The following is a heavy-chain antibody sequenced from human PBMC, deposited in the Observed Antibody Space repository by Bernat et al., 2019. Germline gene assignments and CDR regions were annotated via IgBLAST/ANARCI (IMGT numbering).Heavy chain of an antibody. CDR2: ISGSGGST. D-gene: IGHD6-13*01. Sequence: VQLVESGGGLVKPGGSLRLSCAASGFTFSSYAMSWVRQAPGKGLEWVSAISGSGGSTYYADSVKGRFTISRDNSKNTLYLQMNSLRAEDTAVYYCAKGYYSSSWPPRWFDPWGQGTLVTVSS. J-gene: IGHJ5*02. V-gene: IGHV3-23*04. CDR1: GFTFSSYA. CDR3: AKGYYSSSWPPRWFDP.